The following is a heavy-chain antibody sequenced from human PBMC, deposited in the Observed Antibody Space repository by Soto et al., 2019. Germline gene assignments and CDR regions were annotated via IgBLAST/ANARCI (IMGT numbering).Heavy chain of an antibody. CDR3: AKDVLIFGVAQSGNWFDP. J-gene: IGHJ5*02. Sequence: GGSLRLSCAASGFTFSSYAMSWVRQAPGKGLEWVSAISGSGGSTYYADSVKGRFTISRDNSKNTLYLQMNSLRAEDTAVYYCAKDVLIFGVAQSGNWFDPWGQGTLVTVSS. CDR2: ISGSGGST. V-gene: IGHV3-23*01. CDR1: GFTFSSYA. D-gene: IGHD3-3*01.